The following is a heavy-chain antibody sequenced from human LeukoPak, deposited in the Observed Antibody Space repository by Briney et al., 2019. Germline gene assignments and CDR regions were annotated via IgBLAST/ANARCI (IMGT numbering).Heavy chain of an antibody. Sequence: GGSLRLSCAASRFTFSSYWMSWVRQAPGKGLVWVSRINTDGSSTSYADSVKGRFTISRDNAKNTLYLQMNSLRAEDTAVYYCARGRDSSGWPRLGYWGQGTLVTVSS. CDR1: RFTFSSYW. CDR2: INTDGSST. V-gene: IGHV3-74*01. CDR3: ARGRDSSGWPRLGY. D-gene: IGHD6-19*01. J-gene: IGHJ4*02.